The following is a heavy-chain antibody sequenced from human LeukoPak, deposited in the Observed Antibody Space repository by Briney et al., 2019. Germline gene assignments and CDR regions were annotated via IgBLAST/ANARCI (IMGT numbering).Heavy chain of an antibody. CDR1: GFTFSSYS. D-gene: IGHD3-10*01. Sequence: RPGGSLRLSCAASGFTFSSYSMNWVRQAPGKGLEWVSSISSSSSYIYYADSVKGRFTISRDNAKNSLYLQMNSLRAEDTAVYYCAKTSSGSYYNPPDYWGQGTLVTVSS. CDR2: ISSSSSYI. CDR3: AKTSSGSYYNPPDY. J-gene: IGHJ4*02. V-gene: IGHV3-21*01.